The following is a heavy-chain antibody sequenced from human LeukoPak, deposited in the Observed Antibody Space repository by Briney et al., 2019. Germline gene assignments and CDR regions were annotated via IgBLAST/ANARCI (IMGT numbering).Heavy chain of an antibody. J-gene: IGHJ5*02. CDR2: ISSSGSHT. CDR3: AKDSLGTPYH. CDR1: GFSFSDYY. Sequence: PGGSLRLSCVASGFSFSDYYMSWIRQAPGKGLEWVSYISSSGSHTNYADSVTGRFTISRNNAKKSLHLQMNSLRAEDTAVYYCAKDSLGTPYHWGQGTLVTVSS. V-gene: IGHV3-11*05. D-gene: IGHD3-16*01.